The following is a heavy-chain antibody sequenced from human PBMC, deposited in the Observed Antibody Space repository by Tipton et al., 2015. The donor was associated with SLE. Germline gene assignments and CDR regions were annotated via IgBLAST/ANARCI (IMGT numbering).Heavy chain of an antibody. V-gene: IGHV4-59*01. Sequence: TLSLTCTVSGGSISSYYWSWIRQPPGKGLEWIGYIYNSGNTNYNPSLKSRVTISVDTSKNQFSLKVSSVTAADTAVYYCARDYNDSGGYWGQGTLVTVSS. D-gene: IGHD1-1*01. CDR1: GGSISSYY. CDR2: IYNSGNT. CDR3: ARDYNDSGGY. J-gene: IGHJ4*02.